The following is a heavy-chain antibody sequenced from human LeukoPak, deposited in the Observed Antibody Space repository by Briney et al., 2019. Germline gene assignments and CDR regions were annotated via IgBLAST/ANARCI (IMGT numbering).Heavy chain of an antibody. CDR3: ARAPITSPFYFDY. Sequence: GGSLRLSCTASGFAFDVHGMSWGRQVPGKGLEWVSGINWSGGSTGYADPLRGRFTISRDNAKNSLYLQMDSLRAEDTALYYCARAPITSPFYFDYWGQGTLVTVSS. D-gene: IGHD2-2*01. CDR2: INWSGGST. V-gene: IGHV3-20*04. J-gene: IGHJ4*02. CDR1: GFAFDVHG.